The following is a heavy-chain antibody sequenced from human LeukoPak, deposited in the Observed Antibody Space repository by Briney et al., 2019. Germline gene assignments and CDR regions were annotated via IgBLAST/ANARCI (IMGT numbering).Heavy chain of an antibody. CDR2: ISSSGSTI. CDR1: GFTFSSYE. J-gene: IGHJ3*02. Sequence: GGSLRLSRAASGFTFSSYEMNWVRQAPGKGLEWVSYISSSGSTIYYADSVKGRFTISRDNSKNTLYLQMNSLRAEDTAVYYCAKDFGLYYYGSGSWDAFDIWGQGTMVTVSS. V-gene: IGHV3-48*03. D-gene: IGHD3-10*01. CDR3: AKDFGLYYYGSGSWDAFDI.